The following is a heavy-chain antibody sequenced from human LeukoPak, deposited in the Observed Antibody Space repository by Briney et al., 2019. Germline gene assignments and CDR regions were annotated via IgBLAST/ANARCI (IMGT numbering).Heavy chain of an antibody. CDR1: EFTFSSYW. D-gene: IGHD1/OR15-1a*01. CDR2: INSDGSST. CDR3: ARDVPNKYYMDV. J-gene: IGHJ6*03. Sequence: PVGSLRLSCAASEFTFSSYWMHWVRQAPGKWLGSVSRINSDGSSTNYADSVKGRYTISRDNAKNTLYLQMNSLRGEDTAVYYCARDVPNKYYMDVWGKGTTVTVSS. V-gene: IGHV3-74*01.